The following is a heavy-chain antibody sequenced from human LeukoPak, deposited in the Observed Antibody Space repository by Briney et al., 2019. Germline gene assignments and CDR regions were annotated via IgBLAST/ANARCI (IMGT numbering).Heavy chain of an antibody. Sequence: ASVKVSCKASGYTFTGYYMHWVRQAPAQGLEWMGRINPNGGGTNYAQKFQGRVTMTRDTAISTAYMELSRLRSDDTAVYYCARLTMVVSPVDYWGQGTLVTVSS. D-gene: IGHD4-23*01. J-gene: IGHJ4*02. CDR2: INPNGGGT. CDR3: ARLTMVVSPVDY. CDR1: GYTFTGYY. V-gene: IGHV1-2*06.